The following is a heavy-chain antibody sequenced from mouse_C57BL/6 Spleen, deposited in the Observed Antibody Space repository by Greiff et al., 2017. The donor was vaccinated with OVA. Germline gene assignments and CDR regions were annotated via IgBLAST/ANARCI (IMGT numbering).Heavy chain of an antibody. CDR2: FNPGSGGT. D-gene: IGHD2-4*01. CDR1: GFAFTNYL. V-gene: IGHV1-54*01. Sequence: QVKLQQSGAELVRPGTSVKVSCKASGFAFTNYLIEWVKQRPGKGLEWIGVFNPGSGGTTYNEKFKGKAKLTADKSSSTAYMQLSSLTSEDSAVYFCSRYDDYDDVGFDYWGQGTTLTVSS. J-gene: IGHJ2*01. CDR3: SRYDDYDDVGFDY.